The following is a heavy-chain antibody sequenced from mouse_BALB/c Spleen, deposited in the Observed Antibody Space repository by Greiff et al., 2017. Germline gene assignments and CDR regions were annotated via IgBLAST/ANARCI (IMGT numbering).Heavy chain of an antibody. V-gene: IGHV5-17*02. D-gene: IGHD3-2*02. CDR3: ARSGELFAMDY. Sequence: EVMLVESGGGLVQPGGSRKLSCAASGFTFSSFGMHWVRQAPEKGLEWVAYISSGSSTIYYADTVKGRFTISRDNPKNTLFLQMTSLRSEDTAMYYCARSGELFAMDYWGQGTSVTVSS. J-gene: IGHJ4*01. CDR1: GFTFSSFG. CDR2: ISSGSSTI.